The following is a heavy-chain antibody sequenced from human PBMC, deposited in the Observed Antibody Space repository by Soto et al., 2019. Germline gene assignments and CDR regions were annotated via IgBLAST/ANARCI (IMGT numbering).Heavy chain of an antibody. J-gene: IGHJ4*02. Sequence: PSATLSLTCTVSGGSISTGRYYWSWIRQPPGKGLEWIGYIYYSGTTYYNPSLKSRVTISVDTSKNQFSLELSSVTAADTAVYYCASYYDSSGPTYDYWGQGTLVTVSS. CDR2: IYYSGTT. D-gene: IGHD3-22*01. V-gene: IGHV4-30-4*01. CDR1: GGSISTGRYY. CDR3: ASYYDSSGPTYDY.